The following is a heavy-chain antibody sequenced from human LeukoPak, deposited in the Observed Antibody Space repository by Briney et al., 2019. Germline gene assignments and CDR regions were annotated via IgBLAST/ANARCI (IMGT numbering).Heavy chain of an antibody. D-gene: IGHD4-17*01. CDR3: ARDGAGDYGLPLGY. Sequence: PSETLSLTCAVSGYSISSGYYWGWIRQPPGKGLEWIGSIYHSGSTYYNPSLKSRVTISVDTSKNQFSLKLSSVTAADTAVYYCARDGAGDYGLPLGYWGQGTLVTVSS. V-gene: IGHV4-38-2*02. CDR1: GYSISSGYY. CDR2: IYHSGST. J-gene: IGHJ4*02.